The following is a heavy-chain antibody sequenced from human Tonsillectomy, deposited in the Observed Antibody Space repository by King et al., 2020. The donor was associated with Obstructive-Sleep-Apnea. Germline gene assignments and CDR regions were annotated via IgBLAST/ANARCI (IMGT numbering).Heavy chain of an antibody. CDR1: GFTFSDYY. V-gene: IGHV3-11*06. CDR2: ISSSSSFT. Sequence: VQLVESGGGLVKPGGTLRLSCEASGFTFSDYYMSWIRQAPGKGLEWVSDISSSSSFTNYADPVKGRFTISRDNAKKSVYLHMNSLRAEDTAVYYCARGENWGAEVFDYWGQGTLVTVSS. CDR3: ARGENWGAEVFDY. D-gene: IGHD7-27*01. J-gene: IGHJ4*02.